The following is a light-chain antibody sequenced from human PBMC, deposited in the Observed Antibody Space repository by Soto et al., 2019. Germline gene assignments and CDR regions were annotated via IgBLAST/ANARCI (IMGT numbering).Light chain of an antibody. J-gene: IGKJ1*01. CDR1: QSISSW. CDR3: QQYNSYSGT. V-gene: IGKV1-5*01. CDR2: DAS. Sequence: GDRVTITCRASQSISSWVAWYQQKPGKAPKLLIYDASSLESGVPSRFSGSGSGTEFTLTISSLQPDDFATYYCQQYNSYSGTFGQGTKVEIK.